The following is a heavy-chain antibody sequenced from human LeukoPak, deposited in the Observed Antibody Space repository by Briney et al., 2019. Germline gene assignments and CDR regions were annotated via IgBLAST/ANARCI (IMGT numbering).Heavy chain of an antibody. CDR1: GYIFTSYA. CDR3: ARDGCGGDCGWVDY. D-gene: IGHD2-21*02. Sequence: ASVKVSCKASGYIFTSYAMHWVRQAPGQRLEWMGWINAGNGNTKYSQKFQGRVTITRDTSASTAYMELSSLRSEDTAVYYCARDGCGGDCGWVDYWGQGTLVTVSS. J-gene: IGHJ4*02. V-gene: IGHV1-3*01. CDR2: INAGNGNT.